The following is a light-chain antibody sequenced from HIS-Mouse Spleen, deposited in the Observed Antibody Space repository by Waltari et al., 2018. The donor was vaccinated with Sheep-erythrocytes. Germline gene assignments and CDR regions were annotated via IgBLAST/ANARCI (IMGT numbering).Light chain of an antibody. V-gene: IGLV2-11*01. CDR2: DVS. Sequence: QSALTQPRSVSGSPGQSVPISCTGTSSYVGSYNYVSWYQQHPGKAPKLMIYDVSKRPSGVPDRFSGSKSGNTASLTISGLQAEDEADYYCCSYAGSYNHVFATGTKVTVL. J-gene: IGLJ1*01. CDR1: SSYVGSYNY. CDR3: CSYAGSYNHV.